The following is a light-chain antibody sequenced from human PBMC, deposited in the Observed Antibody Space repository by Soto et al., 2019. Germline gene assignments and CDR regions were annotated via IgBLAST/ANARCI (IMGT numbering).Light chain of an antibody. CDR3: QKCDSAPLT. CDR2: AAS. J-gene: IGKJ4*01. Sequence: DIQMTQSPSSLSTSVGDRVTITCRASQGIRNYLAWYQQKPGQVPKLLIYAASTLESGVPSRFSGGGSGTDFTLTISSLQPEDAATYYCQKCDSAPLTLGGGTKVEI. V-gene: IGKV1-27*01. CDR1: QGIRNY.